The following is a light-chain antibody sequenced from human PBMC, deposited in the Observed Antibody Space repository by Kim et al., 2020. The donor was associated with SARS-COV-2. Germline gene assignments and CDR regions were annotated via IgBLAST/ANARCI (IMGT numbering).Light chain of an antibody. CDR2: GAS. CDR1: QGIRTS. V-gene: IGKV1-8*01. CDR3: QQYSTYPRT. J-gene: IGKJ1*01. Sequence: ASTGDRVTITCRASQGIRTSLAWYQQRPGKAPNLLIYGASTLQSGVPSRFSGSGSGTDFTLTISCLQSEDFATYYCQQYSTYPRTFGLGTKVDIK.